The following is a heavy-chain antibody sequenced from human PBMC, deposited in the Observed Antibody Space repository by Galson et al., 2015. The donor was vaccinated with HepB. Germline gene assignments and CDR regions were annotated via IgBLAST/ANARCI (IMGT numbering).Heavy chain of an antibody. Sequence: SETLSLTCTVSGGSISSSSYYWGWIRQPPGKGLEWIGSIYYSGSTYYNPSLKSRVTISVGTSKNQFSLKLSSVTAADTAVYYCAKKGPHYYGSGSLSGANFDYWGQGTLVTVSS. CDR1: GGSISSSSYY. D-gene: IGHD3-10*01. V-gene: IGHV4-39*07. CDR2: IYYSGST. CDR3: AKKGPHYYGSGSLSGANFDY. J-gene: IGHJ4*02.